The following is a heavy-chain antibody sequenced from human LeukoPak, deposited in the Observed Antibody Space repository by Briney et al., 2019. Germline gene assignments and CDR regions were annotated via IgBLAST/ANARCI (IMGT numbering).Heavy chain of an antibody. CDR1: GGSISSGDYY. D-gene: IGHD3-22*01. V-gene: IGHV4-30-4*08. CDR3: ARAYYDSSGPWYFDL. CDR2: IYYSGST. J-gene: IGHJ2*01. Sequence: SQTLSLTCTVSGGSISSGDYYWSWLRQPPGKGLEWIGYIYYSGSTYYNPSLKSRVTISVDTSKNQFSLKLSSVTAADTAVYYCARAYYDSSGPWYFDLWGRGTLVTVSS.